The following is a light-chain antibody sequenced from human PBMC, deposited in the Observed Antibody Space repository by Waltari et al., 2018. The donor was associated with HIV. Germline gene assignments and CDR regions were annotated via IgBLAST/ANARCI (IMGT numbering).Light chain of an antibody. CDR2: GKN. J-gene: IGLJ1*01. V-gene: IGLV3-19*01. Sequence: SSELTQDPAVSVALGQTVSITCQGDSLRTYYASWYQQKPGQAPVLVFFGKNNRPSGIPDRFSGSTSGNTASLTITGAQAEDEADYYCNSRDSSGDLYVFGTATKVTVL. CDR1: SLRTYY. CDR3: NSRDSSGDLYV.